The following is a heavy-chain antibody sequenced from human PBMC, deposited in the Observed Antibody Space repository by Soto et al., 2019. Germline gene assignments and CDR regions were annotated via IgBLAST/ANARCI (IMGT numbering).Heavy chain of an antibody. CDR3: AREITIFGVVIAYYFDY. CDR1: GYTFTSYG. J-gene: IGHJ4*02. D-gene: IGHD3-3*01. V-gene: IGHV1-18*01. Sequence: GASVKVSCKASGYTFTSYGISWVRQAPGQGLEWMGWISAYNGNTNYAQKLQGRVTMTTDTSTSTAYMELRSLRSDDTAVYYCAREITIFGVVIAYYFDYWGQGTLVTVSS. CDR2: ISAYNGNT.